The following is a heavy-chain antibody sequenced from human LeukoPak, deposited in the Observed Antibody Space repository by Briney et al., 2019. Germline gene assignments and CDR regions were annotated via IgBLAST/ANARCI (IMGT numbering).Heavy chain of an antibody. CDR2: MYYSGST. CDR1: GDSTSSSSYY. D-gene: IGHD1-26*01. V-gene: IGHV4-39*07. J-gene: IGHJ4*02. Sequence: PSETLSLTCTVSGDSTSSSSYYWGWIRQPPGKGLEWIGSMYYSGSTYYNPSLKSRVTISVDTCKKQFSLKLSSVTAADTAVYYCARVNSGRYPGAIDYCNQATLVTVSS. CDR3: ARVNSGRYPGAIDY.